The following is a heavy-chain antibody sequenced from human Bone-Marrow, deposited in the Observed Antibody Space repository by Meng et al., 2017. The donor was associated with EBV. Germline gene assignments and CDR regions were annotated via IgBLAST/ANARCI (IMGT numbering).Heavy chain of an antibody. V-gene: IGHV1-18*01. CDR2: LS. J-gene: IGHJ4*02. CDR3: ARGKYYDNGGYSRSNYYFDF. CDR1: GYTFTTYG. D-gene: IGHD3-22*01. Sequence: QVQLVQSGAEVKKPGAPVEVSCKTSGYTFTTYGIHCGRQAPGQGREWMGWLSHYAQKLQGRVTMTTDTSTSTAYMALRSLISDDTAVYYCARGKYYDNGGYSRSNYYFDFWGQGTLVTVSS.